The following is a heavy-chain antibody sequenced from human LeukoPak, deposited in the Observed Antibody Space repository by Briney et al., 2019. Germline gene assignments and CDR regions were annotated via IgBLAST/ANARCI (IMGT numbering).Heavy chain of an antibody. CDR3: AKHRAPVPGSHPKNPTAYFED. CDR1: GFTFSGHS. V-gene: IGHV3-23*01. Sequence: GGSLRLSCAASGFTFSGHSMSWVRQAPGKGLEWVLAISSGGDVTFYADSVKGRFIVSRDQSNNVLSLQMSSLRAEDTALYYCAKHRAPVPGSHPKNPTAYFEDWGQGTLVTVSS. D-gene: IGHD6-19*01. CDR2: ISSGGDVT. J-gene: IGHJ4*02.